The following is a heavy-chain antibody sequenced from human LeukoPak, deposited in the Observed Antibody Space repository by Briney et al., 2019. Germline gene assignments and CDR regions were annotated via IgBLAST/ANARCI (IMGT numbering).Heavy chain of an antibody. V-gene: IGHV3-7*01. CDR3: AKFITYHGAFDI. D-gene: IGHD3-22*01. CDR2: IRNDGSAK. J-gene: IGHJ3*02. CDR1: GFTFRSYW. Sequence: PGGSLRLSCVASGFTFRSYWMTWVRQAPGKGLEWVASIRNDGSAKYYVDSVKGRFTISRDSARNSLYLQMDSLRAEDTAVYYCAKFITYHGAFDIWAQGTMVTVSS.